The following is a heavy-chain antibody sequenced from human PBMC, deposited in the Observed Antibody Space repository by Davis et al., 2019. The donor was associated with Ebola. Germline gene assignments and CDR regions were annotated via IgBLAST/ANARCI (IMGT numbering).Heavy chain of an antibody. D-gene: IGHD3-9*01. J-gene: IGHJ4*02. CDR1: GFSFSTYA. CDR2: VSGGSGST. CDR3: AKQQYDSLTGYYPFDF. Sequence: GESLKISCAASGFSFSTYAMSWVRQAPGKGLEWVSAVSGGSGSTHYADSVKGRFTISRDNSKNTLFLQMNSLRVEDTAVYYCAKQQYDSLTGYYPFDFWGQRSLVTVSS. V-gene: IGHV3-23*01.